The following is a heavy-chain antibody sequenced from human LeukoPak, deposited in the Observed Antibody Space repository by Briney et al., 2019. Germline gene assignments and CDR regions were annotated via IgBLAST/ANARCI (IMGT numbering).Heavy chain of an antibody. CDR2: ISTNGDST. Sequence: PGGSLRLSCAASGFTFSTYAMHWVRHAPGKGLEYVSAISTNGDSTYYADSVKGRFTISRDNSKNTLFLQMGSLRADDMAVYYCARWGSTSCYDYWGQGTLVTVSS. J-gene: IGHJ4*02. CDR1: GFTFSTYA. D-gene: IGHD2-2*01. CDR3: ARWGSTSCYDY. V-gene: IGHV3-64*02.